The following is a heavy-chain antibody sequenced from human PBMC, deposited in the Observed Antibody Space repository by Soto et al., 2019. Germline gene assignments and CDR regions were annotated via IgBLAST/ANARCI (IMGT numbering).Heavy chain of an antibody. Sequence: QVQLQQWGAGLLKPSETLSLTCAVYGGSFSGYYWSWIRQPPGKGLEWIGEINHSGSTNYNPSLKSRVTISVDTSKNQFSLKLGSVTAADTAVYYCARHSVTNFDYWGQGTLVTVSS. D-gene: IGHD4-17*01. CDR3: ARHSVTNFDY. J-gene: IGHJ4*02. V-gene: IGHV4-34*01. CDR2: INHSGST. CDR1: GGSFSGYY.